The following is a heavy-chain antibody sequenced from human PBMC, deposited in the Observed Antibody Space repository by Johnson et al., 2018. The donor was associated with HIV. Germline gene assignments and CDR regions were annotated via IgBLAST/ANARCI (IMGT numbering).Heavy chain of an antibody. V-gene: IGHV3-30*02. CDR3: AKPVVPAGDDLDMYEFAFDI. CDR2: IWYDGSNK. D-gene: IGHD2-2*01. CDR1: GFTFSAYG. J-gene: IGHJ3*02. Sequence: QVQLVESGGGLVQPGGSLRLSCAASGFTFSAYGMHWVRQAPGKGLEWVAVIWYDGSNKYYADSVKGRFTISRDNSKNTLSLQMNSLRVEDTAVYYCAKPVVPAGDDLDMYEFAFDIWGQGTMVTVSS.